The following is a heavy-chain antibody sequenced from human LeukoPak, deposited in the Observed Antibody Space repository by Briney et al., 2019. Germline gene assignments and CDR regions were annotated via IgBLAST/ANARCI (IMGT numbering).Heavy chain of an antibody. CDR2: ISAYNGNT. Sequence: GASVKVSCKASGYTFTSYGISWVRQAPGQGLEWMGWISAYNGNTNYAQKLQGRVTMTTDTSTSTAYMELRSLRSDDTAVYYCARVKDILNYYYYYGMDVWGQGTTVTVSS. CDR1: GYTFTSYG. J-gene: IGHJ6*02. V-gene: IGHV1-18*01. D-gene: IGHD2-15*01. CDR3: ARVKDILNYYYYYGMDV.